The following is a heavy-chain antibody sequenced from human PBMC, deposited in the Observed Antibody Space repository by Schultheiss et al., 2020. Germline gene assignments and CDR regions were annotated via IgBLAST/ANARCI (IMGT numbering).Heavy chain of an antibody. J-gene: IGHJ5*02. CDR1: GGSFSGYY. CDR2: INHSGST. Sequence: SETLSLTCAVYGGSFSGYYWSWIRQPPGKGLEWIGEINHSGSTNYNPSLKSRVTISVDTSKNQFSLKLSSVTAADTAVYYCARRVGSGWTRRNWFDPWGQGTLVTVSS. V-gene: IGHV4-34*01. D-gene: IGHD6-19*01. CDR3: ARRVGSGWTRRNWFDP.